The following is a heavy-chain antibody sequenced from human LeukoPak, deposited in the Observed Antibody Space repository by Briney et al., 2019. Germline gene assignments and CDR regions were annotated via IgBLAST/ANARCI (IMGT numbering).Heavy chain of an antibody. Sequence: SETLSLTCTVSGGSIRSSPYSWGWIRQPPGKGLEWIGSIYYSGSTHDSPSLENRVTISVDTSKNQFSLKLASVTAADTAVYYCARPYSDILTGYHRGELYWYFDLWGRGTLVTVSS. CDR2: IYYSGST. D-gene: IGHD3-9*01. J-gene: IGHJ2*01. CDR3: ARPYSDILTGYHRGELYWYFDL. V-gene: IGHV4-39*07. CDR1: GGSIRSSPYS.